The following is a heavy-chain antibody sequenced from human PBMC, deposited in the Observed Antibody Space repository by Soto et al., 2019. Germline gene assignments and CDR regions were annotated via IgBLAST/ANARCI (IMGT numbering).Heavy chain of an antibody. CDR3: ARSIAVAGTGYYYYGMDV. V-gene: IGHV1-18*01. CDR2: ISAYNGNT. J-gene: IGHJ6*02. CDR1: GYTFTSYG. Sequence: QVQLVQSGAEVKKPGASVKVSCKASGYTFTSYGISWVRQAPGQGLEWMGWISAYNGNTNYAQKLQGRVTMTTDTTTSTAYMELRSLRSDDTAVYYCARSIAVAGTGYYYYGMDVWGQGTTVTVSS. D-gene: IGHD6-19*01.